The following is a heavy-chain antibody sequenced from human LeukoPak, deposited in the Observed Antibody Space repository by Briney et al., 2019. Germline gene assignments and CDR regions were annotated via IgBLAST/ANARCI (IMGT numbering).Heavy chain of an antibody. Sequence: SETLSLTCTVSGGSTSNFYWGWIRQPAGKGLEWIGRIHIRGSTDYSPSLKSRVSMSVDTSKNQFFLRLRSVTAADTAVYYCVRDGTGDSSGWHLWGQGTLVTVSS. V-gene: IGHV4-4*07. CDR2: IHIRGST. J-gene: IGHJ4*02. CDR3: VRDGTGDSSGWHL. D-gene: IGHD6-19*01. CDR1: GGSTSNFY.